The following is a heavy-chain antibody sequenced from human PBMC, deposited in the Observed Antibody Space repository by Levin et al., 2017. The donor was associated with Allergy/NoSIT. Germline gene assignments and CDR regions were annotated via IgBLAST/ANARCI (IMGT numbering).Heavy chain of an antibody. D-gene: IGHD6-6*01. CDR2: IHHSGKT. CDR1: GGSISSDGYS. J-gene: IGHJ5*02. CDR3: ARAIASRTYFDL. V-gene: IGHV4-30-2*01. Sequence: ASETLSLTCGVSGGSISSDGYSWNWVRQPPGKGLEWIGYIHHSGKTHYKPSLASRITMSVDRSKDQFSLKLSSVTVADTAVYYCARAIASRTYFDLWGQGTLVTVSS.